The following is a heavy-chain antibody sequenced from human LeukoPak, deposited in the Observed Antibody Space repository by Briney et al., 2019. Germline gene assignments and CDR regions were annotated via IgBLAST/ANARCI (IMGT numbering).Heavy chain of an antibody. D-gene: IGHD3-10*01. Sequence: GGSLRLSCAASGFTFSSYWMHWVRQGPGKGLVWVSRIKSDGSSTSYADSVKGRSTISRDNAKNTLYLQMSSLRAEDTAVYYCAKGGISTIVRGVIGYMDVWGKGTTVTISS. CDR3: AKGGISTIVRGVIGYMDV. CDR2: IKSDGSST. J-gene: IGHJ6*03. V-gene: IGHV3-74*01. CDR1: GFTFSSYW.